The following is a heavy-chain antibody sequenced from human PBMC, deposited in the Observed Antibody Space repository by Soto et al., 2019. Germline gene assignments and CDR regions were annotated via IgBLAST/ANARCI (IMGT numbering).Heavy chain of an antibody. CDR1: GYPFSDNQ. CDR2: INPKSDDT. V-gene: IGHV1-2*02. J-gene: IGHJ5*02. CDR3: ARKPSPDYIRWGLDP. D-gene: IGHD4-4*01. Sequence: ASVKVSCKASGYPFSDNQIHWLRRAPGQGLEWMGRINPKSDDTNYAQKFQGRVTMTRDTSIDTAYLELTGLTSDDTATYYCARKPSPDYIRWGLDPWGQGTLVTVSS.